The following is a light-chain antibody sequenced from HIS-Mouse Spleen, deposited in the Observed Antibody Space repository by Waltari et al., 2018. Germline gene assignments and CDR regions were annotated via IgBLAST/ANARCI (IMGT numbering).Light chain of an antibody. Sequence: QSALTQPPSASGSPGQSVTISCPGTSSDVGGYNYVSWYQQHPGKAPKLMIYDVSKRPSGVPDRFSGSKSGNTASLTISGLQAEDEADYYCCSYAGSYRVFGTGTKVTVL. V-gene: IGLV2-11*01. CDR2: DVS. CDR1: SSDVGGYNY. J-gene: IGLJ1*01. CDR3: CSYAGSYRV.